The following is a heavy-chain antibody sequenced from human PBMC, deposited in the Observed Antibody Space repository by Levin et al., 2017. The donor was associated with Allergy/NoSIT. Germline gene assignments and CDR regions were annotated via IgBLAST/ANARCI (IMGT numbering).Heavy chain of an antibody. J-gene: IGHJ4*02. CDR2: ISGSGGST. CDR1: GFTFSSYA. Sequence: PGGSLRLSCAASGFTFSSYAMSWVRQAPGKGLEWVSGISGSGGSTYYADSVKGRFTISRDNSKNTLYLQMNGLGAEDTAVYYCAKVAGVYYYDTSALFDYWGQGTLVTVSS. CDR3: AKVAGVYYYDTSALFDY. V-gene: IGHV3-23*01. D-gene: IGHD3-22*01.